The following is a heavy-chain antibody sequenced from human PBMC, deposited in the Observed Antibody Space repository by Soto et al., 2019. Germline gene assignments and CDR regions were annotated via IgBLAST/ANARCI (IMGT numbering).Heavy chain of an antibody. D-gene: IGHD3-22*01. CDR1: GGSIISYY. CDR3: ASSVYYYDSSGYYDY. CDR2: IYYSGST. Sequence: SETLSLTCTVSGGSIISYYWSWSRQPPGKGLEWIGYIYYSGSTNYNPSLKSRVTISVDTSKNQFSLKLSSVTAADTAVYYCASSVYYYDSSGYYDYWGQGTLVTVSS. J-gene: IGHJ4*02. V-gene: IGHV4-59*01.